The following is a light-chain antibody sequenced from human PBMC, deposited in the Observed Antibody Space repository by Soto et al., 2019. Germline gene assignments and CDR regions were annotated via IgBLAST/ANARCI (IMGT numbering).Light chain of an antibody. Sequence: DIQMTQSPSSLSASVGDRVTITCRASQSISSYLNWYQQKPGKAPKLLIYAASSLQSGVPSRFSGSGSGTDFTLTISSLQPEDFATYYCQQSYSTPVLTFGGGTQVEIK. CDR3: QQSYSTPVLT. J-gene: IGKJ4*01. CDR1: QSISSY. CDR2: AAS. V-gene: IGKV1-39*01.